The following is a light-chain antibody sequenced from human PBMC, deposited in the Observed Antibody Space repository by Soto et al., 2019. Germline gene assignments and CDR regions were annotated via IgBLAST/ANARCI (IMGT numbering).Light chain of an antibody. CDR2: SAS. J-gene: IGKJ1*01. V-gene: IGKV3-20*01. CDR1: QSVSTRC. CDR3: QQYDSSRRT. Sequence: EIVMAQSPATLSVSPRERAPLSCRARQSVSTRCLDWYQQKPGQAPRLLISSASSRAADIPDRFSVSGSGSDFTLTINILEPEDFAVYYCQQYDSSRRTFGQGTKVDIK.